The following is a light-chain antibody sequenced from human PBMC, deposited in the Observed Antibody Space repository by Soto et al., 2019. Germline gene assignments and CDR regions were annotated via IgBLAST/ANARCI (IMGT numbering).Light chain of an antibody. Sequence: LVLTQSPGTLSLSPGERVTLSCRASQSVSYNYLAWDQQRPVRAPRLLISRASGRATGIPDRFTGSGSGKDFTLTISRLEPEDSAVYYCQQYGSSPWTFGQGTTVEIK. CDR3: QQYGSSPWT. CDR1: QSVSYNY. V-gene: IGKV3-20*01. J-gene: IGKJ1*01. CDR2: RAS.